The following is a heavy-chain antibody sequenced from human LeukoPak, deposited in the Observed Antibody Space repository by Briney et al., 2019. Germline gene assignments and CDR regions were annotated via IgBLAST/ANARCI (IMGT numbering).Heavy chain of an antibody. CDR1: GLPLGNAG. CDR3: TTAGSTGYY. D-gene: IGHD3-10*01. V-gene: IGHV3-15*07. CDR2: IKSKTDGGTT. Sequence: GGPLGLSWEAFGLPLGNAGRTGFGRPPGKGRRGVGRIKSKTDGGTTDYAAPVKGRFTISRDDSKNTLYLQMNSLKTEDTAVYYCTTAGSTGYYWGQGTLVTVSS. J-gene: IGHJ4*02.